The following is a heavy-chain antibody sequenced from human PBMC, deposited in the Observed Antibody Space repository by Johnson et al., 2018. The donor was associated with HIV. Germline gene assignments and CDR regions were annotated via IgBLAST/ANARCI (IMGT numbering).Heavy chain of an antibody. D-gene: IGHD7-27*01. V-gene: IGHV3-9*01. Sequence: VQLVESGGGLVQPGRSLRLSCAASGFTFDDYAMHWVRQAPGKGLEWVSGISWNSGSICYADSVKGRFTISRDNAKNSLYLQMNSLTVEDSALYYCARDPTTQNSRLTGDFGAFDIWGQGTMVTVSS. CDR2: ISWNSGSI. J-gene: IGHJ3*02. CDR1: GFTFDDYA. CDR3: ARDPTTQNSRLTGDFGAFDI.